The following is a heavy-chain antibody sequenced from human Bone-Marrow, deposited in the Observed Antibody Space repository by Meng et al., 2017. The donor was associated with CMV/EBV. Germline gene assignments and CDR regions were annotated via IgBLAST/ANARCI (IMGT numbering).Heavy chain of an antibody. V-gene: IGHV3-30*02. CDR1: GFTFSGFG. D-gene: IGHD2-2*01. CDR2: IGYDGINR. CDR3: AKDALVPAAGYYFDY. Sequence: GESLKISCAASGFTFSGFGMHWVRQAPGKGLEWVAYIGYDGINRKYVDSVKGRFTISRDNSKNTLFLQMNSLRAVDTAVYYCAKDALVPAAGYYFDYWGQGTLVTAPQ. J-gene: IGHJ4*02.